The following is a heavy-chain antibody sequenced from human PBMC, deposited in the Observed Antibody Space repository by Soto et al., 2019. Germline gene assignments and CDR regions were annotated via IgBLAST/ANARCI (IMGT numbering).Heavy chain of an antibody. J-gene: IGHJ6*02. D-gene: IGHD6-13*01. V-gene: IGHV5-51*01. Sequence: GESLKISCKGSGYSFTCYWVGWVRQMPGKGLEWMGIIYPGDSDTRYSPSFQGQVTISADKSISTAYLQWGSLKASDTAMYYCARTAAAGKYYYGVDVWGQGTTLTVSS. CDR2: IYPGDSDT. CDR3: ARTAAAGKYYYGVDV. CDR1: GYSFTCYW.